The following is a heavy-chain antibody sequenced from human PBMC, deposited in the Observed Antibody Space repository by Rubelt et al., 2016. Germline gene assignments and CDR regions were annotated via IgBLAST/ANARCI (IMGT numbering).Heavy chain of an antibody. Sequence: EVQLVESGGGLVKPGGSLRLSCAASGFTFSNAWMNWVRQAPGKGLEWVGRIKSKTDGGTTDYAAPVKGGFTISRDDSKYTLYLQMNSLKTEDTAVYYCTTDTAMDNDFDYWGQGTLVTVSS. J-gene: IGHJ4*02. V-gene: IGHV3-15*07. CDR3: TTDTAMDNDFDY. CDR1: GFTFSNAW. D-gene: IGHD5-18*01. CDR2: IKSKTDGGTT.